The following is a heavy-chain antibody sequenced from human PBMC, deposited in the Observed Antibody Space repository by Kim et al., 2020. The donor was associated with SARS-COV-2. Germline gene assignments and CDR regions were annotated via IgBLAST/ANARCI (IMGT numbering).Heavy chain of an antibody. Sequence: GGSLRLSCAASGFTFSSYWMSWVRQAPGKGLEWVANIKQDGSEKYYVDSVKGRFTISRDNAKNSLYLQMNSLRAEDTAVYYCARAPRGQWLARFDYWGQGTLVTVSS. CDR2: IKQDGSEK. CDR1: GFTFSSYW. V-gene: IGHV3-7*03. CDR3: ARAPRGQWLARFDY. J-gene: IGHJ4*02. D-gene: IGHD6-19*01.